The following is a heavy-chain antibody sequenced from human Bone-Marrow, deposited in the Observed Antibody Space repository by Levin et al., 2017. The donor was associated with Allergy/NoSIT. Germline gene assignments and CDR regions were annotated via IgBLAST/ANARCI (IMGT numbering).Heavy chain of an antibody. CDR3: ARSTAPGEIDY. V-gene: IGHV1-18*01. Sequence: GESLKISCKASGYTFTTYGITWVRRAPGQGLEWMGWISAYSGNTDYAQKLQDRVTLTTDTSTNTAYMDLRSLKSDDTAVYYCARSTAPGEIDYWGQGTLVTVSS. CDR1: GYTFTTYG. J-gene: IGHJ4*02. D-gene: IGHD5-18*01. CDR2: ISAYSGNT.